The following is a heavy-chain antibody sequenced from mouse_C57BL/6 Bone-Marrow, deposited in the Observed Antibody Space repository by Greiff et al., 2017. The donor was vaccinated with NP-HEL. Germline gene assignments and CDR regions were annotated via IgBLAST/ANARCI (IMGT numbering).Heavy chain of an antibody. D-gene: IGHD1-1*01. V-gene: IGHV2-5*01. CDR3: AKTGSSYDYAMDY. CDR1: GFSLTSYG. CDR2: IWRGGST. J-gene: IGHJ4*01. Sequence: QVQLQQSGPGLVQPSHSLSITCTVSGFSLTSYGVHWVRQSPGKGLEWLGVIWRGGSTDYNAAFMSRLSITKDNSKSQVFFKMNSLQADDTAIYYCAKTGSSYDYAMDYWGQGTSVTVSS.